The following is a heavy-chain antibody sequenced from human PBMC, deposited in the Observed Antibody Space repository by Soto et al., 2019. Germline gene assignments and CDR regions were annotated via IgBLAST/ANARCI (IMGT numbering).Heavy chain of an antibody. V-gene: IGHV4-31*03. CDR1: GGSISSGGYY. CDR2: IYYSGST. D-gene: IGHD4-17*01. CDR3: ARAAGDYGDPNWFDP. Sequence: QVQLQESGPGLVKPAQTLSLTCTVSGGSISSGGYYWSWIRQHPGKGLEWIGYIYYSGSTYYNPSLTSRVTISVDTSKNQFSLKLSSVTAADTAVYYCARAAGDYGDPNWFDPWGQGTLVTVSS. J-gene: IGHJ5*02.